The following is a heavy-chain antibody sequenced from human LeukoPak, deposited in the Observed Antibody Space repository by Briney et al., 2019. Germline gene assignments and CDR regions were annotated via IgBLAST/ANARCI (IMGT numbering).Heavy chain of an antibody. D-gene: IGHD3-22*01. J-gene: IGHJ6*03. CDR2: ISSTSTFI. CDR3: ARDYFDSSDYPQTYYYYYMDV. Sequence: GESLRHSYAASGFTFSRYIMNWVRQTPAKGLEGVASISSTSTFIYSADSVKGRFTISRATAKNSLFLQLNTLRAEATAIYYCARDYFDSSDYPQTYYYYYMDVWGKGTTVTVSS. CDR1: GFTFSRYI. V-gene: IGHV3-21*01.